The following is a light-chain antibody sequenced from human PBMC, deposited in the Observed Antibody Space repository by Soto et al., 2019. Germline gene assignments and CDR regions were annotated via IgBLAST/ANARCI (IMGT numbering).Light chain of an antibody. CDR3: CSLAANYVV. J-gene: IGLJ2*01. V-gene: IGLV2-11*01. CDR1: SSDVGGYDH. Sequence: QSVLTQPRSVSGSPGQSVTISCTGTSSDVGGYDHVSWYQQHPGKAPKHLIYDVNERPSGVPHRFSGSKSGNTASLTISGLQAEDEADYYCCSLAANYVVFGGGTKVTVL. CDR2: DVN.